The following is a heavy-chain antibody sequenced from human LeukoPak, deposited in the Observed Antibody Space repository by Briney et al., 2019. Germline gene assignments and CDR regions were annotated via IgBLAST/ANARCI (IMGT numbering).Heavy chain of an antibody. J-gene: IGHJ3*02. CDR2: IYFGGST. Sequence: SETLSLTCTVSGGSMSSGTYYWSWVRQHPGKGLEWIGSIYFGGSTYYNPSLKSRLTISVDTSKNQFSLKLSSVTAADTAVYYCARDMSRDGYNSGAFDIWGQGTMVTVSS. D-gene: IGHD5-24*01. CDR1: GGSMSSGTYY. CDR3: ARDMSRDGYNSGAFDI. V-gene: IGHV4-31*03.